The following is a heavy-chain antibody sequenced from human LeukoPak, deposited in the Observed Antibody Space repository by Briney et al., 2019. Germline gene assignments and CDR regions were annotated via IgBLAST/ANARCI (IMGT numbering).Heavy chain of an antibody. CDR3: TRQHRWLQHFDY. V-gene: IGHV4-61*02. D-gene: IGHD5-24*01. J-gene: IGHJ4*02. Sequence: SETLSLTCTVSGDSISSGDYYWSWIRQPAGKGLEWIGRISSSGSTNYNPSLKSRVTISVDTSKNQFSLKLSSVTAADTAVYYCTRQHRWLQHFDYWGQGTLVTVSS. CDR2: ISSSGST. CDR1: GDSISSGDYY.